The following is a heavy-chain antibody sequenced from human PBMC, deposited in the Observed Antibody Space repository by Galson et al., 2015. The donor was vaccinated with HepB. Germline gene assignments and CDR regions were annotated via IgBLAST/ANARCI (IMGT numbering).Heavy chain of an antibody. V-gene: IGHV3-30*18. CDR2: ISYDGNNR. Sequence: SLRLSCAASGFIFTTYGMHWVRQAPGKGLEWVALISYDGNNRYYADSAKGRFTISRDNFKNTLYLQMNSLRAEDAAVYYCVKDLQYCSSTSCYYAFDMWGQGTMVIVPA. J-gene: IGHJ3*02. CDR1: GFIFTTYG. D-gene: IGHD2-2*01. CDR3: VKDLQYCSSTSCYYAFDM.